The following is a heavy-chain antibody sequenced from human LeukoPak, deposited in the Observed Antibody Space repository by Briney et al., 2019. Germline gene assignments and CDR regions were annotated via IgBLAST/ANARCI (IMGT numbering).Heavy chain of an antibody. Sequence: GGSLRLSCAASGFTFSSYAMHWVRQAPGKGLEWVAVISYDGSNKYYADSVKGRFTISRDNAKNSLYLQMTSLRAEDTALYYCARDHGDSWGRGTLVTVSS. J-gene: IGHJ4*02. CDR2: ISYDGSNK. CDR3: ARDHGDS. CDR1: GFTFSSYA. V-gene: IGHV3-30-3*01.